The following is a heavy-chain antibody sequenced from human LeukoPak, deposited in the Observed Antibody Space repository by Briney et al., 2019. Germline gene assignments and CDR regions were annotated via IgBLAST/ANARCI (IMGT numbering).Heavy chain of an antibody. D-gene: IGHD1-26*01. Sequence: PGGSLRLSCVASGFTVSRNYMSWVRQAPGKGLEWVSVIYSGGSTYYADSVKGRFTISRDNPKNTLYLQMNSLRVEDTAVYYCARPTYSGSYYWFDYWGQGTLVTVSS. CDR2: IYSGGST. V-gene: IGHV3-66*04. CDR1: GFTVSRNY. J-gene: IGHJ4*02. CDR3: ARPTYSGSYYWFDY.